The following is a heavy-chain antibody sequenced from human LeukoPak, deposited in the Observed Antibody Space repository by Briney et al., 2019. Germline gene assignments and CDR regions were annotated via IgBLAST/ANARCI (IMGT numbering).Heavy chain of an antibody. CDR2: INHSGST. CDR1: GGSFSGYY. D-gene: IGHD3-22*01. V-gene: IGHV4-34*01. J-gene: IGHJ5*02. CDR3: ARAGYYDSSGGWFDP. Sequence: SSETLSLTCAVYGGSFSGYYWSWIRRPPGKGLEWIGEINHSGSTNYNPSLKSRVTISVDTSKNQFSLKLSSVTAADTAVYYCARAGYYDSSGGWFDPWGQGTLVTVSS.